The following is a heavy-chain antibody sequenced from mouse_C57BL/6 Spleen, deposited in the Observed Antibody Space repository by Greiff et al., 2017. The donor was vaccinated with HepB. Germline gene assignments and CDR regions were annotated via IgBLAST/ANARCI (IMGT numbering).Heavy chain of an antibody. CDR3: ARGGQLRLQDSYFDY. V-gene: IGHV1-26*01. CDR1: GYTFTDYY. Sequence: VQLQQSGPELVKPGASVKISCKASGYTFTDYYMNWVKQSHGKSLEWIGDINPNNGGTSYNQKFKGKATLTVDKSSSTAYMELRSLTSEDSAVYYCARGGQLRLQDSYFDYWGQGTTLTVSS. D-gene: IGHD3-2*02. CDR2: INPNNGGT. J-gene: IGHJ2*01.